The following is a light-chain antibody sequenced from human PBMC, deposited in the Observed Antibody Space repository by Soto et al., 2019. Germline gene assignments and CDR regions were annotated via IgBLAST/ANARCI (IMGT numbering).Light chain of an antibody. CDR2: GAS. CDR1: QKLRSS. Sequence: VMTQSPATLSVSPGERATLSCRASQKLRSSLAWYQQEPGQAPRLLIYGASTRATGIPARFSGSGSGTEFTLTISSLQSEDFAVYFCQQYNIWPQTFGQGTKVDIK. V-gene: IGKV3-15*01. CDR3: QQYNIWPQT. J-gene: IGKJ1*01.